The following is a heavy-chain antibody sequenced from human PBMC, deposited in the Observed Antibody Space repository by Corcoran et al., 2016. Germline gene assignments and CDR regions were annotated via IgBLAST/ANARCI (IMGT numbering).Heavy chain of an antibody. CDR3: ARSLSSLLLD. CDR1: GGSISSSSYY. V-gene: IGHV4-39*01. J-gene: IGHJ4*02. Sequence: QLQLQESGPGLVKPSETLSLTCTVSGGSISSSSYYWGWIRQPPGKGLEWIGSIYYSGSTYYNPSLKSRVTMSVDTSKNQFSLKLSSVTAADTAVYYCARSLSSLLLDWGQGTLVTVSS. CDR2: IYYSGST. D-gene: IGHD6-19*01.